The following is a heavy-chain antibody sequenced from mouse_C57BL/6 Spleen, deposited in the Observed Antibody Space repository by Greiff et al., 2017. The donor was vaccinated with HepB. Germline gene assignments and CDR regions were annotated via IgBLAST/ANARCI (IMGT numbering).Heavy chain of an antibody. D-gene: IGHD2-1*01. CDR2: ISDGGSYT. CDR1: GFTFSSYA. CDR3: AGPGNYELDY. J-gene: IGHJ4*01. Sequence: EVQLVESGGGLVKPGGSLKLSCAASGFTFSSYAMSWVRQTPEKRLEWVATISDGGSYTYYPDNVKGRITISRDNAKNNLYLQMSHLTSEDTAMYYCAGPGNYELDYWGQGTSVTVSS. V-gene: IGHV5-4*01.